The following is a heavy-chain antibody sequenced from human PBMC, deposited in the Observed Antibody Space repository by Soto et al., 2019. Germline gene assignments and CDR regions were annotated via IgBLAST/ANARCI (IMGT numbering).Heavy chain of an antibody. D-gene: IGHD2-15*01. J-gene: IGHJ3*02. CDR2: ISSSSSTI. CDR1: GFTFSSYS. CDR3: ARDGYCSGGSCLYDAFDI. Sequence: EVQLVESGGGLVQPGGSLRLSCAASGFTFSSYSMNWVRQAPGKGLEWVSYISSSSSTIYYADSVKGRFTISRDNAKNSLYLQMNSLGDEDTAVYYCARDGYCSGGSCLYDAFDIWGQGTMVTVSS. V-gene: IGHV3-48*02.